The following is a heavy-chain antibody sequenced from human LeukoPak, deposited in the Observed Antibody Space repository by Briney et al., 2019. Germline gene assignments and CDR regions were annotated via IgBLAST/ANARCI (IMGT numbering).Heavy chain of an antibody. CDR2: IRNDGSIK. J-gene: IGHJ4*02. V-gene: IGHV3-30*02. D-gene: IGHD1-14*01. Sequence: QAGGSLRLSCAASGFTFSTYWMHWVRQAPGKGLEWVAFIRNDGSIKYFADSVKGRVTISRDNSKNTLYLQMNSLRAEDTALYYCAKDTPEPYFDYWGQGTLVTVSS. CDR3: AKDTPEPYFDY. CDR1: GFTFSTYW.